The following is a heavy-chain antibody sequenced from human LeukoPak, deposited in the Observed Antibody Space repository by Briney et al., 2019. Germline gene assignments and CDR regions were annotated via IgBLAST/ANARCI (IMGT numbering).Heavy chain of an antibody. J-gene: IGHJ4*02. Sequence: SETLSLTCTVSGGSINSYYWSWIRQPPGKGLEWIGYIYYNGSTNYNPSLKSRVTISVDTSKNQFSLRLNSVTAADTAVYYCAKEGGYSYGWLSDYWGQGTLVTVSS. CDR3: AKEGGYSYGWLSDY. V-gene: IGHV4-59*01. CDR2: IYYNGST. CDR1: GGSINSYY. D-gene: IGHD5-18*01.